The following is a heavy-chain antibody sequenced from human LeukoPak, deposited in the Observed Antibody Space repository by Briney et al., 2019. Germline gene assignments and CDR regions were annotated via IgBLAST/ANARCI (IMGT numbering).Heavy chain of an antibody. CDR1: GYTLTELS. V-gene: IGHV1-24*01. J-gene: IGHJ3*02. CDR2: FDPEGGET. CDR3: ATASTTVTTEAFDI. D-gene: IGHD4-17*01. Sequence: ASVKVSCKVSGYTLTELSMHWVRQAPGKGLEWMGGFDPEGGETIYAQKFQGRVTMTEDTSTDTAYMELSSLRSEDTAVYYCATASTTVTTEAFDIWGQGTMVTVSS.